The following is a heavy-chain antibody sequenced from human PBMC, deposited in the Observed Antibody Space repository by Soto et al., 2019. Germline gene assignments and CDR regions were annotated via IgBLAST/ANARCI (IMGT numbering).Heavy chain of an antibody. CDR3: ACCVHCSNAGRIHP. J-gene: IGHJ5*02. D-gene: IGHD2-21*01. CDR1: GLSISSHPW. V-gene: IGHV4-4*02. Sequence: SETLSLTCSVSGLSISSHPWWTWVRQAPGKGLEWIGELYPSGGAAYNPSLQNRAAISVDYSQNHLSLTLTSVTAADTAVYFCACCVHCSNAGRIHPWGLAALLTVSS. CDR2: LYPSGGA.